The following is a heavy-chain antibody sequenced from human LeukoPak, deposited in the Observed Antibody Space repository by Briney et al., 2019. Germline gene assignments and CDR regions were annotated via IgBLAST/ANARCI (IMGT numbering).Heavy chain of an antibody. Sequence: ASVKVSCKASGYTFTSYYMHWVRQAPGQGLEWMGIINPSGGSTSYAQKFQGRVTMTRDMSTSTVYMELSSLRSEDTAVYYCAREQKYYYDSSGYYGLDYWGQGTLVTVSS. V-gene: IGHV1-46*01. D-gene: IGHD3-22*01. CDR1: GYTFTSYY. CDR2: INPSGGST. CDR3: AREQKYYYDSSGYYGLDY. J-gene: IGHJ4*02.